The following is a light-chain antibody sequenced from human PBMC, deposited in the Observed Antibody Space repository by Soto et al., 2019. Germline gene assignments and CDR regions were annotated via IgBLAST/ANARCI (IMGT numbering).Light chain of an antibody. V-gene: IGLV2-8*01. CDR3: SSHARSNNFEV. CDR2: ELS. Sequence: QSALTQPPSASGSPGQSVTISCTGTSSDIGGYNYVSWYQQHPGKAPKLMIYELSKRPSGVPDRFSGSKSGNTASLTVSGLQAEDEADYDCSSHARSNNFEVFGGGTKLTVL. J-gene: IGLJ2*01. CDR1: SSDIGGYNY.